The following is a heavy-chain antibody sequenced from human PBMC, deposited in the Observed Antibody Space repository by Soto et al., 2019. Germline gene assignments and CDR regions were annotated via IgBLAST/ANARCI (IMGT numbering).Heavy chain of an antibody. J-gene: IGHJ1*01. D-gene: IGHD2-15*01. V-gene: IGHV4-59*01. CDR3: ARGDSDLAVSEAAY. CDR2: IYFSGVA. Sequence: QMQMQESGPRLVKPSETLSLTCTVSGASITDSYWSWIRQPTEKGLEWIGYIYFSGVATYNPSLTSRATMSRDTSKNEFSLKLTSVTAADTAIYYCARGDSDLAVSEAAYWGQGTLVTVSS. CDR1: GASITDSY.